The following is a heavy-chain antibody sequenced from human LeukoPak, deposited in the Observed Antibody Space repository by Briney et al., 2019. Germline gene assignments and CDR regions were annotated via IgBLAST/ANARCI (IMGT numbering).Heavy chain of an antibody. CDR2: MWYDGSNK. J-gene: IGHJ3*02. CDR1: GFTFSSYG. Sequence: GGSLRLSCAASGFTFSSYGMHWVRQAPGKGLEWVAVMWYDGSNKYYADSVKGRFTISRDNSKNTLYLQMNSLRAEDTAVYYCAKELKTYYYDSSIDAFDIWGQGTMVTVSS. D-gene: IGHD3-22*01. CDR3: AKELKTYYYDSSIDAFDI. V-gene: IGHV3-33*06.